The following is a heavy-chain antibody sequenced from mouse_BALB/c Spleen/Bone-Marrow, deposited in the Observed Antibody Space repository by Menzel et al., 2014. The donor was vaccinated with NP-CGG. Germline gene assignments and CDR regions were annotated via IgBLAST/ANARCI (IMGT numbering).Heavy chain of an antibody. CDR1: GFTFSSYA. J-gene: IGHJ1*01. Sequence: EVHLVESGGGLVKPGGSLKLSCAASGFTFSSYAMSWVRQSPEKRLEWVAEISSGGSYTYYPYTVTGRFTISRDNAKNTLYLEMSSLRSEDTAMYCCARDGNWYFDVWGAGTTVTVSS. D-gene: IGHD1-1*02. CDR3: ARDGNWYFDV. V-gene: IGHV5-9-4*01. CDR2: ISSGGSYT.